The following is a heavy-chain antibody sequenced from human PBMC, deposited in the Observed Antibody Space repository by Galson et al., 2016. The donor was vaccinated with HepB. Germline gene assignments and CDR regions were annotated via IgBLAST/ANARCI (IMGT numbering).Heavy chain of an antibody. CDR2: IDPSDSYT. CDR3: SRHAYERSGYYPPQPKGLDY. Sequence: QSGAEVKKPGESLKISCKGSGFIFTNYWISWVRQMPGKGLEWMGRIDPSDSYTNYSPSFQGHVTISADKSINTVYLQWSSLQASDTAMYYCSRHAYERSGYYPPQPKGLDYWGQRTPVTVSS. CDR1: GFIFTNYW. V-gene: IGHV5-10-1*01. D-gene: IGHD3-22*01. J-gene: IGHJ4*02.